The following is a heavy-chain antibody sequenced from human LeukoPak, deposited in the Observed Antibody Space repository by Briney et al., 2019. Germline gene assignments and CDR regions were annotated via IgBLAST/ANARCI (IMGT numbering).Heavy chain of an antibody. V-gene: IGHV4-39*01. CDR1: GGSISSSSYY. CDR3: ARLAAAAGTSFVGMYAFDI. CDR2: IYYSGST. Sequence: PSETLSLTCTVSGGSISSSSYYWGWIRQPPGKGLEWIGSIYYSGSTYYNPSLKSRVTISVDTSKNQFSLKLSSVTAADTAVYYCARLAAAAGTSFVGMYAFDIWGQGTMVTVSS. J-gene: IGHJ3*02. D-gene: IGHD6-13*01.